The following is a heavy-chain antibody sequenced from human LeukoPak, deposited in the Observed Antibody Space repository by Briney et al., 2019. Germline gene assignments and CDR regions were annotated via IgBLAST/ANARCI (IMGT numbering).Heavy chain of an antibody. CDR3: VRVRYCSSTSCP. Sequence: SETLSLTCAVYGGSFSGYYWSWIRQPPGKGLEWIGETNHSGSTNYNPSLKSRVTISVDTSKNQFSLKLSSVTAADTAVYYCVRVRYCSSTSCPWGQGTLVTVSS. CDR1: GGSFSGYY. D-gene: IGHD2-2*01. J-gene: IGHJ5*02. CDR2: TNHSGST. V-gene: IGHV4-34*01.